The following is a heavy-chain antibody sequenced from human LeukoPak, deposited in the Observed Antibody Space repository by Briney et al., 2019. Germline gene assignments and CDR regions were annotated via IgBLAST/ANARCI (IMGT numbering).Heavy chain of an antibody. J-gene: IGHJ4*02. D-gene: IGHD2-15*01. CDR3: AKGGTMTKKGYSDY. CDR2: VSGDGGYT. Sequence: GGSPRLSCAASGFTFSSYAMSWVRLAPGKGLEWVSGVSGDGGYTYYADSVKGRFTISRDNSKSTLYLQMNSLRADDTAVYYCAKGGTMTKKGYSDYWGQGNLVTLFS. V-gene: IGHV3-23*01. CDR1: GFTFSSYA.